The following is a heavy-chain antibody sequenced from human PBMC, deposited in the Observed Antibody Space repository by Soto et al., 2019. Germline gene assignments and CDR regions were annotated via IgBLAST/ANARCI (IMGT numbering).Heavy chain of an antibody. V-gene: IGHV3-23*01. CDR3: AKDPKMGRCSSTSCQGT. CDR2: ISGSGGST. CDR1: GFTFSSYA. Sequence: GGSLRLSCAASGFTFSSYAMSWVRQAPGKGLEWVSAISGSGGSTYYADSVKGRFTISRDNSKNTLYLQMNSLRAEDTAVYYCAKDPKMGRCSSTSCQGTWGQGTLVTVSS. D-gene: IGHD2-2*01. J-gene: IGHJ5*02.